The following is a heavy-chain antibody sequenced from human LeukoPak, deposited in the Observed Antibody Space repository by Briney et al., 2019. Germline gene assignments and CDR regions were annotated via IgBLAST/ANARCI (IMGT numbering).Heavy chain of an antibody. Sequence: GGSLRLSCAASGFTFSSYSMNWVRQAPGKGLEWVSSISSSSSYMYYADSVKGRFTISRDNAKNSLYLQMNSLRAEDTAVYYCARGPFSSSWYILMDYWGQGTLVTVSS. D-gene: IGHD6-13*01. CDR3: ARGPFSSSWYILMDY. J-gene: IGHJ4*02. CDR2: ISSSSSYM. V-gene: IGHV3-21*01. CDR1: GFTFSSYS.